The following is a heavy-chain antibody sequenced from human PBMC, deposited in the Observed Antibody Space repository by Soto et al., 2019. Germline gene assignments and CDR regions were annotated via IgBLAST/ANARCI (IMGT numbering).Heavy chain of an antibody. D-gene: IGHD5-12*01. CDR2: INHSGST. V-gene: IGHV4-34*01. CDR3: ARGVGWLQSFFGY. CDR1: GGSFSGYY. Sequence: SETLSLTCAVYGGSFSGYYWSWIRQPPGKGLEWIGEINHSGSTNYNPSLKSRVTISVDTSKNQFSLKLSSVTAADTAVYYCARGVGWLQSFFGYWGQGTLVTVSS. J-gene: IGHJ4*02.